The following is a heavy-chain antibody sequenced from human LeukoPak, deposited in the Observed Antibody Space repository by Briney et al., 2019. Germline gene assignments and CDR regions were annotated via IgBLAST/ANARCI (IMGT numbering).Heavy chain of an antibody. V-gene: IGHV1-69*13. Sequence: ASVKVSCKASGGTFSSYAISWVRQAPGQGLEWMGGIIPIFGTANYAQKFQGRVTITADESTSTAYMELSSLRSEDTAVYYCAREQGPAAMREDSTYYYYGMDVWGQGTTVTVSS. CDR3: AREQGPAAMREDSTYYYYGMDV. D-gene: IGHD2-2*01. J-gene: IGHJ6*02. CDR1: GGTFSSYA. CDR2: IIPIFGTA.